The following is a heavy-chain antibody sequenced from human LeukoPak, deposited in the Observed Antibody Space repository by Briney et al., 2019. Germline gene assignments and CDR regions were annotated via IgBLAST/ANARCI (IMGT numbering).Heavy chain of an antibody. CDR3: ARDRTKITMVRGGEYAFDI. V-gene: IGHV1-69*06. J-gene: IGHJ3*02. Sequence: GASVKVSCKASGGTFSSYAISWVRQAPGQGLEWMGGIIPIFGTTNYAQKVQGRGTITADKSTTTVYMDLSSLRSEDTAVYYCARDRTKITMVRGGEYAFDIWGQGTMVTVSS. CDR2: IIPIFGTT. CDR1: GGTFSSYA. D-gene: IGHD3-10*01.